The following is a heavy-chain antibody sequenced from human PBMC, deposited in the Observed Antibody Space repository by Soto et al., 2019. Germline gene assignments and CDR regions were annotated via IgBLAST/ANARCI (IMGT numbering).Heavy chain of an antibody. CDR3: AHSNGGSRDDY. V-gene: IGHV2-5*02. Sequence: QITLKESGPTLLKPTQTLTLTCTFSGFSLTTSGVGVAWIRQPPGKALEWLALIYWDDDKRYSPSLKDRTSNPKDTSQNQVVLTMTNMDPVDTATYYCAHSNGGSRDDYWGQGTLVTVSS. CDR2: IYWDDDK. D-gene: IGHD6-13*01. CDR1: GFSLTTSGVG. J-gene: IGHJ4*02.